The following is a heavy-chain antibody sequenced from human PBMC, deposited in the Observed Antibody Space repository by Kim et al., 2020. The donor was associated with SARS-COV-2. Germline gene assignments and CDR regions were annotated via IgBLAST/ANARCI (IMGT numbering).Heavy chain of an antibody. CDR1: GFTFSSYA. J-gene: IGHJ4*02. V-gene: IGHV3-23*01. CDR2: ISGSGGST. Sequence: GGSLRLSCAVSGFTFSSYAMSWVRQAPGKGLEWVSAISGSGGSTYYADSVKGRFTISRDNSKNTLYLQMNSLRAEDTAVYYCAKLLLWFGESIGYYFDYWGQGTLVTVSS. D-gene: IGHD3-10*01. CDR3: AKLLLWFGESIGYYFDY.